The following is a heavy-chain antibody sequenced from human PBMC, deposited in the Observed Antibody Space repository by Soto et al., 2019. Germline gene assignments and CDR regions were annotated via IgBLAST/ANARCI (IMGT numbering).Heavy chain of an antibody. J-gene: IGHJ6*02. CDR3: ARRYCISTSCHYYGMDV. CDR1: GYTLTELS. V-gene: IGHV1-24*01. CDR2: FDPEDGET. Sequence: ASVKVSCKVSGYTLTELSMHWVRQAPGKGLEWMGGFDPEDGETIYAQKFQGRVTMTEDTSTDTAYMELSSLRSEDTAVYYCARRYCISTSCHYYGMDVWGQGTTVTVSS. D-gene: IGHD2-2*01.